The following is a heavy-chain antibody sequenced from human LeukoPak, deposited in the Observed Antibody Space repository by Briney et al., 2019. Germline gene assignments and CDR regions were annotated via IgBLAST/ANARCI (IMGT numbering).Heavy chain of an antibody. CDR2: INPSGGST. J-gene: IGHJ4*02. CDR3: ARAWDYYDSSGRGYFDY. Sequence: ASVKVSCKASGYTFTSYYMHWVRQAPGQGLEWMGIINPSGGSTSYAQKFQGRVTMTRDTSTSTVYMELSSLRSEDTAVYYCARAWDYYDSSGRGYFDYWGQGTLVTVSS. D-gene: IGHD3-22*01. V-gene: IGHV1-46*01. CDR1: GYTFTSYY.